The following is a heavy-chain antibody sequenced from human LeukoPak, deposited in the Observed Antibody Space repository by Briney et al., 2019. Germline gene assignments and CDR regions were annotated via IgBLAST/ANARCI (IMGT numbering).Heavy chain of an antibody. D-gene: IGHD3-9*01. CDR2: ISWNSGSI. V-gene: IGHV3-9*01. J-gene: IGHJ4*02. CDR1: GFTFDDYA. CDR3: AKDNYDILTGPGD. Sequence: PGRSLRLSCAASGFTFDDYAMHWVRQAPGKGLEWVSGISWNSGSIGYADSVKGRFTISRDNAKNSLYLQMNSLRAEDTALYYCAKDNYDILTGPGDWGQGTLVIVSS.